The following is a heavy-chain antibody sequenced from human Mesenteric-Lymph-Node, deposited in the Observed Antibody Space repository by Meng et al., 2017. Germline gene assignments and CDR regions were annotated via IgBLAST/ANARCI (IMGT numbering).Heavy chain of an antibody. CDR2: ISGSGGGT. CDR3: AKGDSGWYQEYNWFDP. J-gene: IGHJ5*02. V-gene: IGHV3-23*01. D-gene: IGHD6-19*01. CDR1: GFTFRHYG. Sequence: EVQLLESGGGLVQPGGSLRLSCAASGFTFRHYGMSWVRQAPGKGLEWVSGISGSGGGTYYGDSVKGRFTISRDNSENTLYLQMSSLRAEDTAIYYCAKGDSGWYQEYNWFDPWGQGTLVTVSS.